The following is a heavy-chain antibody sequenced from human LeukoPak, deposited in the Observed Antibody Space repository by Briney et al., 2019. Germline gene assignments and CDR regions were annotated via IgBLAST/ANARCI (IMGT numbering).Heavy chain of an antibody. D-gene: IGHD3-10*01. CDR2: ISGSGGST. V-gene: IGHV3-23*01. J-gene: IGHJ5*02. CDR1: GFTFSSYA. CDR3: AKESRITMVRGVITWFDP. Sequence: PGGSLRLSCAASGFTFSSYAMSWVRQAPGKGLEWVSAISGSGGSTYYADSVKGRFTISRANSKNTLYLQMNSLRAEDTAVYYCAKESRITMVRGVITWFDPWGQGTLVTVSS.